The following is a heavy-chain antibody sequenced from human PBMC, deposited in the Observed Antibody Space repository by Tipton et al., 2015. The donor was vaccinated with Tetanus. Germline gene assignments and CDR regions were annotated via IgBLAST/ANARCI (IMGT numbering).Heavy chain of an antibody. Sequence: TLSLTCTVSGGSISSSSYYWGWIRQPPGKGLEWIGEINHSGSTNYNPSLKSRVTISVDTSKNQFSLKLSSVTAADTAVYYCARDGYNHRYYYYGMDVWGQGTTVTVSS. CDR1: GGSISSSSYY. D-gene: IGHD5-24*01. CDR2: INHSGST. J-gene: IGHJ6*02. CDR3: ARDGYNHRYYYYGMDV. V-gene: IGHV4-39*07.